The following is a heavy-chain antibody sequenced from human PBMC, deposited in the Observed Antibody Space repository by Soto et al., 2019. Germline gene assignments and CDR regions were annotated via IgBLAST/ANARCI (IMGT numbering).Heavy chain of an antibody. J-gene: IGHJ4*02. D-gene: IGHD5-12*01. CDR1: GFTFSSYA. V-gene: IGHV3-23*01. Sequence: GGSLRLSCAASGFTFSSYAMSWVRQAPGKGLEWVSAISGSGGSTYYADSVKGRFTISRDNSKNTLYLQMNSLRAEDTAVYYCATLGFGDSGYDFDYWGQGTLVTVSS. CDR2: ISGSGGST. CDR3: ATLGFGDSGYDFDY.